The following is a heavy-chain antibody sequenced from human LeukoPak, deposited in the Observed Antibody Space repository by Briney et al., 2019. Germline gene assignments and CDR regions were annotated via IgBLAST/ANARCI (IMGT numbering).Heavy chain of an antibody. CDR1: GFTFDDYA. J-gene: IGHJ4*02. D-gene: IGHD3-10*01. CDR2: ISWNSGSI. CDR3: AKDRGSGCFDY. V-gene: IGHV3-9*01. Sequence: PGGSLRLSCAASGFTFDDYAMHWVRQAPGKGLEWVSGISWNSGSIGYADSVKGRFTISRDNAKNSLYLQVNSLRAEDTALYYCAKDRGSGCFDYWGQGTLVTVSS.